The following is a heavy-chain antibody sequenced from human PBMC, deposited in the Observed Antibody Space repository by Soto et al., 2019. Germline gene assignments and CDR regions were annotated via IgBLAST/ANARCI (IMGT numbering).Heavy chain of an antibody. CDR3: ARMASFGSLNWFDP. Sequence: SVKVSCKASGYTFTNNDVTWVRQATGQGLEWMGWMNSGSGDTGYAQKFQGRVTMTRNISIATAYMELSSLRSEDTAIYYCARMASFGSLNWFDPWGQGTLVTVSS. V-gene: IGHV1-8*01. J-gene: IGHJ5*02. CDR2: MNSGSGDT. CDR1: GYTFTNND. D-gene: IGHD5-18*01.